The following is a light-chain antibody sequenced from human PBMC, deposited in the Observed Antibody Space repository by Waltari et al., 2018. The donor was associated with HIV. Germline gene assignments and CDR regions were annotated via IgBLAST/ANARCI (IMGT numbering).Light chain of an antibody. V-gene: IGKV3D-20*01. Sequence: GERATLSCGASHSVSGNYLAWYQQRPGLAPRLLISDASTRATGIPDRFSGSGSGTDFTLTISRLEPEDFAVYYCQHYGGSPRTFGQGTKVEVK. CDR2: DAS. J-gene: IGKJ1*01. CDR1: HSVSGNY. CDR3: QHYGGSPRT.